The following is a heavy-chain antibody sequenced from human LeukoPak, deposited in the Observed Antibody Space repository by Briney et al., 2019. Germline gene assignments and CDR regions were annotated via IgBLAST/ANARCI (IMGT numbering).Heavy chain of an antibody. CDR3: ARASGYYDSSGYYNGMDV. CDR2: INSDESST. Sequence: PGGSLRLSCAASGFTLSTYWMHWVRQVPGKGLVWVSRINSDESSTSYAGSVTGRFTISRDNARNTLYLQMNSLRAEDTAVYYCARASGYYDSSGYYNGMDVWGQGTTVTVSS. D-gene: IGHD3-22*01. CDR1: GFTLSTYW. J-gene: IGHJ6*02. V-gene: IGHV3-74*01.